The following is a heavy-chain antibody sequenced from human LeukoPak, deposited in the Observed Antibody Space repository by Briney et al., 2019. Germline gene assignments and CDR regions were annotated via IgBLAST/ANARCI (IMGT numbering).Heavy chain of an antibody. D-gene: IGHD6-19*01. Sequence: GGSLRLSCAASGFTFSDFWMHLVRQVPGKGLECLSQIRYDGNDPYYADSVKGRFTISRDNAKNTLYLQMNSLRAEDTAVYFCVRGTSGWSGLDYWGQGTLVTVSS. J-gene: IGHJ4*02. V-gene: IGHV3-74*01. CDR1: GFTFSDFW. CDR3: VRGTSGWSGLDY. CDR2: IRYDGNDP.